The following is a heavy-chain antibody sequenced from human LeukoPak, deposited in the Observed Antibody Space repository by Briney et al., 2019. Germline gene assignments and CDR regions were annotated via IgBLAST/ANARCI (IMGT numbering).Heavy chain of an antibody. D-gene: IGHD6-19*01. V-gene: IGHV3-30*03. CDR3: ARGIAVAGTDYFDY. CDR1: GFTFSSYG. J-gene: IGHJ4*02. Sequence: GRSLRLSCAASGFTFSSYGMHWVRQAPGKGLGWVAVISYDGSNKYYADSVKGRFTISRDNSKNTLYLQMNSLRAEDTAVYYCARGIAVAGTDYFDYWGQGTLVTVSS. CDR2: ISYDGSNK.